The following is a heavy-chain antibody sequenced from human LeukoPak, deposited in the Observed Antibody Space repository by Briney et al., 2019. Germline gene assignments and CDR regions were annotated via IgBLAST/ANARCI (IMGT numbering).Heavy chain of an antibody. CDR2: INHSGST. D-gene: IGHD4-17*01. J-gene: IGHJ6*02. Sequence: PSETLSLTCAVYGGSFSGYYWSWIRQPPGKGLEWIGKINHSGSTNYNPSLKSRVTISVDTSKNQFSLKLSSVTAADTAVYYCARGIYGFYYYGMDVWGQGTTVTVSS. CDR3: ARGIYGFYYYGMDV. CDR1: GGSFSGYY. V-gene: IGHV4-34*01.